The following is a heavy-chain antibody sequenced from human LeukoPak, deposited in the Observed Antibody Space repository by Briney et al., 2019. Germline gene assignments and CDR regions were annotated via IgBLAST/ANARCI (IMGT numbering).Heavy chain of an antibody. CDR2: FTAYGGT. Sequence: GGSLRLSCAASGFIFSDYTMMWVRRAPGKGLQWVATFTAYGGTYYAASVKGRFTISRDNSRDTVSLYMNSLRVEDTAMYYCAKGSTGGKVDWFDPWGPGTLVTVSS. CDR1: GFIFSDYT. J-gene: IGHJ5*02. D-gene: IGHD4-23*01. V-gene: IGHV3-23*01. CDR3: AKGSTGGKVDWFDP.